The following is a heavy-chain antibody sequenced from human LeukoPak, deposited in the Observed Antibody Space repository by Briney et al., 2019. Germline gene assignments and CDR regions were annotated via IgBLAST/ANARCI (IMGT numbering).Heavy chain of an antibody. V-gene: IGHV3-30*04. D-gene: IGHD4-17*01. CDR1: GFTFSSYA. CDR3: ARMVGYGDYASPNWFDP. CDR2: ISYDGSNK. J-gene: IGHJ5*02. Sequence: HPGGSLRLSCAASGFTFSSYAMHWVRQAPGKGLEWVAVISYDGSNKYYADSVKGRFTISRDNSKNTLYLQMNSLRAVDTAVYYCARMVGYGDYASPNWFDPWGQGTLVTVSS.